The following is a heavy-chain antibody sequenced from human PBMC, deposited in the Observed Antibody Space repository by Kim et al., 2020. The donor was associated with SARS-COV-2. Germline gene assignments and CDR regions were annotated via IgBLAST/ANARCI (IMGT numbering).Heavy chain of an antibody. CDR2: IYWDDDK. D-gene: IGHD6-6*01. CDR1: GFSLSTSGVG. Sequence: SGPTLVNPPQTLTLTCTFSGFSLSTSGVGVGWIRQPPGKALEWLALIYWDDDKRYSPSLKSRLTITKDTSKNQVVLTMTNMDPVDTATYYCAHRIKQLDPYYYYGMDVWGQGTTVTVSS. CDR3: AHRIKQLDPYYYYGMDV. V-gene: IGHV2-5*02. J-gene: IGHJ6*02.